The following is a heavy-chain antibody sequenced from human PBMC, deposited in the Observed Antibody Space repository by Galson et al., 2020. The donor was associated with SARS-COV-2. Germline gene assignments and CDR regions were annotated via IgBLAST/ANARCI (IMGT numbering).Heavy chain of an antibody. CDR3: ATRLLWFGEGWFDP. CDR2: IYHSGST. J-gene: IGHJ5*02. Sequence: ASETLSLTCTVSGYSISSGYYWGWIRQPPGKGLEWIGSIYHSGSTYYNPSLKSRVTISVDTSKNQFSLKLSSVTAADTAVYYCATRLLWFGEGWFDPWGQGTLVTVSS. D-gene: IGHD3-10*01. V-gene: IGHV4-38-2*02. CDR1: GYSISSGYY.